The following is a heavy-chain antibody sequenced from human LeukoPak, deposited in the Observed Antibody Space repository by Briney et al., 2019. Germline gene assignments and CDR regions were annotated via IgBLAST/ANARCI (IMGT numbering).Heavy chain of an antibody. Sequence: GASVKVSCKASGYTFTSYAMNWVRQAPGQGLEWMGWINTNTGNPTYAQGFTGRFVFSLDTSVSTAYLRISSLKAEDTAVHYCASADCSSTSRYEFAAFDIWGQGTMVTVSS. J-gene: IGHJ3*02. CDR2: INTNTGNP. CDR3: ASADCSSTSRYEFAAFDI. V-gene: IGHV7-4-1*02. D-gene: IGHD2-2*01. CDR1: GYTFTSYA.